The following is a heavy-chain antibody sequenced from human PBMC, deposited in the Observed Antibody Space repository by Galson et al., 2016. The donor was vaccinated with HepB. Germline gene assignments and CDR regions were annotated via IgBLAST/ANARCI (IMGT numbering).Heavy chain of an antibody. D-gene: IGHD3-10*01. J-gene: IGHJ4*02. V-gene: IGHV1-2*02. CDR2: INPNSGGT. CDR3: ARIGGGITMVRGVILAFDY. CDR1: GYTFTGYY. Sequence: SVKVSCKASGYTFTGYYMHWVRQAPGQGLEWMGWINPNSGGTNYAQKFQGRVTMTRDTSISTAYMELSRLRSDDTAVYYCARIGGGITMVRGVILAFDYWGQGTLVTVSS.